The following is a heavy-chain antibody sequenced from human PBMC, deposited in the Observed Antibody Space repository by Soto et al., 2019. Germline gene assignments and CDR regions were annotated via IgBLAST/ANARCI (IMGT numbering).Heavy chain of an antibody. CDR2: ISYDGSNK. D-gene: IGHD3-22*01. J-gene: IGHJ4*02. Sequence: QVQLVESGGGVVQPGRSLRLSCAASGFTFSSYGMYWVRQAPGKGLEWVAVISYDGSNKYYADSVKGRFTISRDNSKKTLYMQMNSLRAKDTAVYYCAKDLNCVGYYARSGYYVFDCWGQGTGVTVSP. V-gene: IGHV3-30*18. CDR1: GFTFSSYG. CDR3: AKDLNCVGYYARSGYYVFDC.